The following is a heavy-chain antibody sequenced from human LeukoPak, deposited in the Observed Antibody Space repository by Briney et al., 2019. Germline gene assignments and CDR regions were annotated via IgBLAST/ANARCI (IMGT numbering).Heavy chain of an antibody. CDR1: GGTFSSYA. J-gene: IGHJ4*02. Sequence: GASVKVSCKASGGTFSSYAISWVRQAPGQGLEWMGWINPNSGGTNYAQKFQGRVTMTRDTSISTAYMELSRLRSDDTAVYYCAGKGPYDYWGQGTLVTVSS. V-gene: IGHV1-2*02. CDR2: INPNSGGT. CDR3: AGKGPYDY.